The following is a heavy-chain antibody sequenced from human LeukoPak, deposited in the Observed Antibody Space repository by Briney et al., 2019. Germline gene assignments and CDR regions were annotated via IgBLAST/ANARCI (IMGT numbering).Heavy chain of an antibody. D-gene: IGHD2/OR15-2a*01. CDR3: AKDGSMPWGYHMDV. CDR2: ISSSSSYI. V-gene: IGHV3-21*01. J-gene: IGHJ6*03. Sequence: TTGGSLRLSCAASGFTFSSYSMNWVRQAPGKGLEWVSSISSSSSYIYYADSVKGRFTISRDNAKNSLYLQMNSLGAEDTAVYYCAKDGSMPWGYHMDVWGKGTTVTISS. CDR1: GFTFSSYS.